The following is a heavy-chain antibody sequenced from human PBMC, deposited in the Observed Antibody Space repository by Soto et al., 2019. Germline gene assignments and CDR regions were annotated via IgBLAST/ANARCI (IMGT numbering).Heavy chain of an antibody. CDR3: ARGGDYIWGSSRNYCYYYMDI. CDR1: GYTLSGDL. CDR2: INPNSGGT. J-gene: IGHJ6*03. Sequence: ALLKVSWKGSGYTLSGDLVHWVRKKPGQGNERMRWINPNSGGTNYAQKFQGWVTMTRDTSCSTAYMELSSMRSDDTAVYYCARGGDYIWGSSRNYCYYYMDIWGKRTTGTVSS. D-gene: IGHD3-16*01. V-gene: IGHV1-2*04.